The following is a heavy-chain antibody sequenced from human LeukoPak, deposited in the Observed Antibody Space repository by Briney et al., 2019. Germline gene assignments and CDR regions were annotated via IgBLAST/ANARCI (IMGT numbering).Heavy chain of an antibody. Sequence: PGGSLRLSCAASGFTFSPYWMNWFRQTPGKGLEWVAIIKQDGSEELYDGSVEGRFTIYRDSGKISLYLQMNSLRAEDMAVYYCAGGAGWLADYWGQGTLVTVSS. CDR2: IKQDGSEE. CDR3: AGGAGWLADY. CDR1: GFTFSPYW. J-gene: IGHJ4*02. V-gene: IGHV3-7*01. D-gene: IGHD2-15*01.